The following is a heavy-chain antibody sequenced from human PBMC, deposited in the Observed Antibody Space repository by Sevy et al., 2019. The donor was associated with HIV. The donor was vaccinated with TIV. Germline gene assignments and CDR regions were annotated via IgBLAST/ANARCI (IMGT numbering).Heavy chain of an antibody. Sequence: SETLSLTCTVSGGSITSLYWNWIRQPPGKGLEWFANIYYNGHINYNPSLKSRVTLSLDTSKNQFPRRLSSVTAADTAMYYCAGENAWGRGYSWGQGTLVTVSS. J-gene: IGHJ4*02. V-gene: IGHV4-59*08. CDR1: GGSITSLY. CDR3: AGENAWGRGYS. CDR2: IYYNGHI. D-gene: IGHD1-26*01.